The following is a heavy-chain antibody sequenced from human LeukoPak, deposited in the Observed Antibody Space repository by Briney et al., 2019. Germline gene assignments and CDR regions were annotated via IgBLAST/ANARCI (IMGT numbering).Heavy chain of an antibody. V-gene: IGHV3-48*01. CDR2: ISSSSSTI. J-gene: IGHJ4*02. CDR3: ARAGQQLVPFFDY. Sequence: GGSLRLSCAASGFTFSSYSMNWVRQAPGKGLEGVSYISSSSSTIYYADSVKGRFTISRDNAKNSLYLQMNSLRAEDTAVYYCARAGQQLVPFFDYWGQGTLVTVSS. CDR1: GFTFSSYS. D-gene: IGHD6-6*01.